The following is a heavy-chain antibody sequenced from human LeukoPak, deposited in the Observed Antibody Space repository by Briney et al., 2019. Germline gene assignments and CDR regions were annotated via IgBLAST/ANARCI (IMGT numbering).Heavy chain of an antibody. CDR2: INHSGST. CDR3: ARGLPPTPYSNYVPTNFDY. Sequence: SETLSLTCAVYGGSFSGYYWSWIRQPPGKGLEWIGEINHSGSTNYNPSLKSRVTISVDTSKNQFSLKLSSVTAADTAVYYCARGLPPTPYSNYVPTNFDYWGQGTLVTVSS. CDR1: GGSFSGYY. J-gene: IGHJ4*02. D-gene: IGHD4-11*01. V-gene: IGHV4-34*01.